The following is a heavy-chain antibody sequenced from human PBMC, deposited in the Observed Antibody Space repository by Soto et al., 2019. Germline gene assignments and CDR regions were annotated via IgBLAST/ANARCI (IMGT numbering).Heavy chain of an antibody. D-gene: IGHD2-2*01. Sequence: QVHLVESGGGVVQPGRSLRLSCAASGFTFTSYGMHWVRQAPGKGLEWVAVISYAGSNKYYADSVKGRFTISRDKSKNTLYRQMNSRRAEDTAVYYCAKDNCISTSCYRLYNWFDPWGQGTLVTVSS. V-gene: IGHV3-30*18. CDR2: ISYAGSNK. CDR3: AKDNCISTSCYRLYNWFDP. J-gene: IGHJ5*02. CDR1: GFTFTSYG.